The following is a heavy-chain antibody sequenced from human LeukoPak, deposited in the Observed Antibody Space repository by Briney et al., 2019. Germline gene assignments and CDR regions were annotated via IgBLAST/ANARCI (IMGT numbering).Heavy chain of an antibody. Sequence: ASVKVSCKASGYTFTGYYMHWVRQAPGQGLEWMGWINPNSGGTNYAQKFQGRVTMTRDTSISTAYMELSRLRSDDTAVYYCAREGSSSSYNWFDPWGQVTLVTVSS. V-gene: IGHV1-2*02. J-gene: IGHJ5*02. CDR1: GYTFTGYY. CDR2: INPNSGGT. D-gene: IGHD6-6*01. CDR3: AREGSSSSYNWFDP.